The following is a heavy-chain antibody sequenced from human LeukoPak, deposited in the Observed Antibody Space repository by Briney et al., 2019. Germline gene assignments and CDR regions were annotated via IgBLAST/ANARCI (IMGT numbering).Heavy chain of an antibody. J-gene: IGHJ6*02. CDR1: GYSFTTYY. CDR2: INPSGGST. Sequence: GASVKVSCKASGYSFTTYYIHWVRQAPGQGLEWMGIINPSGGSTSYAQRFQGRVTMTRDTSTSTVYMELSSLRSEDTAVHYCARVQDDYGMDVWGQGTTVTVSS. CDR3: ARVQDDYGMDV. V-gene: IGHV1-46*01. D-gene: IGHD2-15*01.